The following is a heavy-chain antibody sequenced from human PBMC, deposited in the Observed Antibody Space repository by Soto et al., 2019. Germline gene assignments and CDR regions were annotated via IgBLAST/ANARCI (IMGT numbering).Heavy chain of an antibody. D-gene: IGHD3-22*01. J-gene: IGHJ4*02. CDR3: AKGGPYYYDSSGYYDY. V-gene: IGHV3-23*01. Sequence: GGSLRLSCAASGFTLSSFAMSWVRQAPGKGLEWVSAISGSGGSTYYADSVKGRFTISRDNSKNTLYLQMNSLRAEDTAVYYCAKGGPYYYDSSGYYDYWGQGTLVTVSS. CDR1: GFTLSSFA. CDR2: ISGSGGST.